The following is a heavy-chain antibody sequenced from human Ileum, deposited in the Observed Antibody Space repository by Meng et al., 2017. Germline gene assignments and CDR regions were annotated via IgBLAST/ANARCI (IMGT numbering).Heavy chain of an antibody. CDR1: GYIVSDSF. J-gene: IGHJ5*02. CDR3: ARDFNTVDRQANWFDP. V-gene: IGHV1-2*06. D-gene: IGHD2-15*01. CDR2: VNPNSGDK. Sequence: GAEVRTGGAASNAASMTSGYIVSDSFMHGVRQAPGQRLEWMGRVNPNSGDKNYAKKFQGRVTRTRDMSMKTAYMELSSLTSDDTAVYYCARDFNTVDRQANWFDPWGQGTLVTVSS.